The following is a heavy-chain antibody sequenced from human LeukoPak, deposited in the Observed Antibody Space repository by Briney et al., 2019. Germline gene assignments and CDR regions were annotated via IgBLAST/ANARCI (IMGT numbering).Heavy chain of an antibody. Sequence: SVKVSRKASGGTFSSYAISWVRQAPGQGLEWMGRIIPILGIANYAQKFQGRVTITADKSTSTAYMELSSLRSEDTAVYYCARGIRYFDWLSGYWGQGTLVTVSS. CDR2: IIPILGIA. V-gene: IGHV1-69*04. CDR1: GGTFSSYA. D-gene: IGHD3-9*01. J-gene: IGHJ4*02. CDR3: ARGIRYFDWLSGY.